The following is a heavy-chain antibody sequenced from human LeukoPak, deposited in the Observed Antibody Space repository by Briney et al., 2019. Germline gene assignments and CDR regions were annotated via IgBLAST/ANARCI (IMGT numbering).Heavy chain of an antibody. CDR3: AKDRAVAGYFDY. Sequence: GGSLRLSCAASGFTLSSYAMSWVRQAPGKGLEWVSAISGSGGSTYYADSVKGRFTISRDNSKNTLYLQMNSLRAEDTAVYYCAKDRAVAGYFDYWGQGTLVTVSS. CDR1: GFTLSSYA. J-gene: IGHJ4*02. V-gene: IGHV3-23*01. CDR2: ISGSGGST. D-gene: IGHD6-19*01.